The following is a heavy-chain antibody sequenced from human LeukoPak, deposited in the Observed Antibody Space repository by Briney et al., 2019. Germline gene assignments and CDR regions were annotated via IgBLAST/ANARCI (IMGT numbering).Heavy chain of an antibody. D-gene: IGHD5-12*01. V-gene: IGHV1-3*01. J-gene: IGHJ4*02. CDR2: INAGNGNT. CDR1: GYTFTSYA. Sequence: GASVKVSCKASGYTFTSYAMHWVRQAPGQRLEWMGWINAGNGNTKYSQKFQGRVTITRDTSASTAYMELRSLRSDDTAVYYCAAQAGSGYDSFYFDYWGQGTLVTVSS. CDR3: AAQAGSGYDSFYFDY.